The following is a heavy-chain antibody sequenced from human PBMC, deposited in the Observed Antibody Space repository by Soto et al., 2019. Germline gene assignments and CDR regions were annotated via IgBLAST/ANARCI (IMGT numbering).Heavy chain of an antibody. CDR3: ARFHVSVPRGVLITSFFVDY. CDR2: ISATGNTF. CDR1: GFAFSDYY. V-gene: IGHV3-11*01. Sequence: QVHLVESGGDLVKPGGSLRLSCAASGFAFSDYYLTWIRQAPGKGLEWVSYISATGNTFYYADSVKGRLVISRDNAKNSLYLHMSDLRVDDTAMYYCARFHVSVPRGVLITSFFVDYWGQGTQVTVSS. J-gene: IGHJ4*02. D-gene: IGHD3-10*01.